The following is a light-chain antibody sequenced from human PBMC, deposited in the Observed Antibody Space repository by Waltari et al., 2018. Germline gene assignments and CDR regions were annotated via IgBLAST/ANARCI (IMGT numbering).Light chain of an antibody. CDR2: DAS. CDR3: QQYENLPLT. J-gene: IGKJ4*01. V-gene: IGKV1-33*01. CDR1: QDINNY. Sequence: DIQMTQSPSSLSASVGDRVTITCQASQDINNYLNWYQQKPGKAPKLLIYDASNLETGVPSRFSGSGSGTDFTFTISSLQPEDIATYSCQQYENLPLTFGGGTKVEIK.